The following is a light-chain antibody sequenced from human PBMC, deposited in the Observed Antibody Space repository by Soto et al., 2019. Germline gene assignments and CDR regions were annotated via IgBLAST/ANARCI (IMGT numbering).Light chain of an antibody. CDR2: DAS. Sequence: DIQMTQSPTSLSASVGDRVTITCRASQSISSYLNWYQQTPGKAPKLLIYDASNLETGVPSRFCGSGSGTDFTFTISSLQPEDIATYYCQQYDNLPLTFGGGTKVDIK. J-gene: IGKJ4*01. CDR3: QQYDNLPLT. CDR1: QSISSY. V-gene: IGKV1-33*01.